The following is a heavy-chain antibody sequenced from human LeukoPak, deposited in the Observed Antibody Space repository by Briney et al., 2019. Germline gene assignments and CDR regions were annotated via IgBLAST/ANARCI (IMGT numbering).Heavy chain of an antibody. CDR3: AKGSSGYFVDL. Sequence: GGSLRLSCAASGFTFSSYAMSWVRQAPGKGLEWVSAISNDGGGTNYADFVKGRFTISRDNSENTLFLQMNSLRAEDTALYYCAKGSSGYFVDLWGQGTLVTVSS. D-gene: IGHD3-22*01. CDR1: GFTFSSYA. V-gene: IGHV3-23*01. CDR2: ISNDGGGT. J-gene: IGHJ5*02.